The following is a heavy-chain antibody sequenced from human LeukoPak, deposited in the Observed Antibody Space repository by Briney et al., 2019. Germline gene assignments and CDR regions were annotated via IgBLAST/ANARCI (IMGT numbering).Heavy chain of an antibody. J-gene: IGHJ4*02. D-gene: IGHD3-10*01. CDR3: VRGTGRDY. V-gene: IGHV3-11*01. Sequence: GGSLRLSCAVSGFTFSDYYMGWIRQAPGKGLECVSYISGSGNTIHYADSVKGRFIISRDNTRNSLYLQLNSLRVEDTAVYYCVRGTGRDYWGQGTLVTVSS. CDR1: GFTFSDYY. CDR2: ISGSGNTI.